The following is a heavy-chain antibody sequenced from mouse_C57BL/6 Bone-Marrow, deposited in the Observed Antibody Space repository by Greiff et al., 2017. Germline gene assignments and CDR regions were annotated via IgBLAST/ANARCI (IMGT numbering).Heavy chain of an antibody. D-gene: IGHD1-1*01. CDR2: IDPSDSYT. V-gene: IGHV1-69*01. CDR1: GYTFTSYW. CDR3: ALLIYYYGSAGFAY. J-gene: IGHJ3*01. Sequence: QVQLQQPGAELVMPGASVKLSCKASGYTFTSYWMHWVKQRPGQGLEWIGEIDPSDSYTNYNQKFKGKSTLTVDKSSSTAYMQLSSLTSEDSAVYYCALLIYYYGSAGFAYWGQGTLVTVSA.